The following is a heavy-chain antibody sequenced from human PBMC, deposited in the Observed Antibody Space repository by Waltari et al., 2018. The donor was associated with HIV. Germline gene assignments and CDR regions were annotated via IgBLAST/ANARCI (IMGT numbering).Heavy chain of an antibody. J-gene: IGHJ4*02. V-gene: IGHV3-33*08. CDR2: IWFEGTKK. D-gene: IGHD3-22*01. CDR3: ALDGHNYHDSGPRWFSDY. Sequence: QVQLVESGGGVVQPGRSLRLSCAASGFTFSSYAMHWVRQAPGKGLEWVAVIWFEGTKKYYADSVKGRFTISRDNSKNTLALQMNSLRAEDTAIYYCALDGHNYHDSGPRWFSDYWGQGTQVTVSS. CDR1: GFTFSSYA.